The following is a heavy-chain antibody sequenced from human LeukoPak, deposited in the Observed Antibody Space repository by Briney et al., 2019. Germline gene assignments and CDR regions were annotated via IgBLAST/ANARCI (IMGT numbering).Heavy chain of an antibody. CDR2: ISGSGGST. Sequence: GGSLRLSCAASGFTFSSYAMSWVRQAPGKGLEWVSAISGSGGSTYYADSVKGRFTISRDNSKNTLYLQMNSPRAEDTAVYYCAKDHSAVAGYYGMDVWGQGTTVTVSS. CDR3: AKDHSAVAGYYGMDV. J-gene: IGHJ6*02. D-gene: IGHD6-19*01. V-gene: IGHV3-23*01. CDR1: GFTFSSYA.